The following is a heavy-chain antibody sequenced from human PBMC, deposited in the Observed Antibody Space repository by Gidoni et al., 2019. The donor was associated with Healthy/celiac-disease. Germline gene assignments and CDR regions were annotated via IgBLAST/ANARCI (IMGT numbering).Heavy chain of an antibody. CDR3: ASPPGYCSSTSCYTGWYSDL. D-gene: IGHD2-2*02. J-gene: IGHJ2*01. Sequence: EVQLVQSGAEVKKPGESLRISCKGSGYSFTSYWISWVRQLPGKGLEWMGRIDPSESYTNYRPSFQVHVTISADKSISTDYLQWSSLKASDTAMYYCASPPGYCSSTSCYTGWYSDLWGRGTLVTVSS. V-gene: IGHV5-10-1*01. CDR2: IDPSESYT. CDR1: GYSFTSYW.